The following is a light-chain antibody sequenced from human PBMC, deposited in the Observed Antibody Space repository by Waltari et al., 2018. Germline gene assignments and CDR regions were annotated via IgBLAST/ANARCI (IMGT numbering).Light chain of an antibody. Sequence: DIQMTQSPSSLSASVGDRVTITCRASQTISSYLAWYQQKPGKVPKLLIYAASSLESGVPSRFSGSGSGTEFTLTISSLQPEDCATYYCQQHNSHPYSFGQGTKVEIK. CDR1: QTISSY. J-gene: IGKJ2*03. CDR3: QQHNSHPYS. V-gene: IGKV1-17*03. CDR2: AAS.